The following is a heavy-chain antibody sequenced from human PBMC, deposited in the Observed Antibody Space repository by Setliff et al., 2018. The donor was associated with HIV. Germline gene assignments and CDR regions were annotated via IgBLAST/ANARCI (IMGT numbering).Heavy chain of an antibody. CDR2: IIPLFGDP. Sequence: ASVKVSCKASGYTFNNYGISWVRQAPGQGLEWMGGIIPLFGDPTYAQKFQGRLTIIADESTSTGYMELSSLRSGDTAVYYCASSFRGGFDVWGQGTMVTVSS. V-gene: IGHV1-69*13. D-gene: IGHD2-15*01. CDR3: ASSFRGGFDV. CDR1: GYTFNNYG. J-gene: IGHJ3*01.